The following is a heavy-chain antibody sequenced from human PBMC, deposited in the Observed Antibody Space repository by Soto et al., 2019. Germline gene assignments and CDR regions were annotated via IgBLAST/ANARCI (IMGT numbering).Heavy chain of an antibody. CDR2: ISAYNGNT. Sequence: QVQLVQSGAEVKKPGASVKVSCKASGYTFTSYGISWVRQAPGQGLEWMGWISAYNGNTNYAQKLQGRVTMTTDTSTSTAYMELRSLRSDDTAVYYCASRPYYDFWSGYSGRYYYGMDVWGQGTTVTVSS. J-gene: IGHJ6*02. CDR1: GYTFTSYG. V-gene: IGHV1-18*04. CDR3: ASRPYYDFWSGYSGRYYYGMDV. D-gene: IGHD3-3*01.